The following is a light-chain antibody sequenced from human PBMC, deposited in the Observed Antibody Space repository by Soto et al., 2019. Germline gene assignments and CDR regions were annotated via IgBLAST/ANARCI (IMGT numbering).Light chain of an antibody. Sequence: EIVLTQSPATLSLSPGERSTLSCRASQSVNKYLAWYRQKPGQPPRLLIYDASYRATGIPDRFSGGGSGTDFTLTISRLEPEDFAVYYCQQYNNWPRTFGQGTKVDIK. V-gene: IGKV3-11*01. CDR1: QSVNKY. CDR2: DAS. J-gene: IGKJ1*01. CDR3: QQYNNWPRT.